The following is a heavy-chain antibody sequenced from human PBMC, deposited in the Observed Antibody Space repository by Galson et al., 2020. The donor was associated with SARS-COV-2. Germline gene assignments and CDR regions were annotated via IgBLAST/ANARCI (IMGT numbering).Heavy chain of an antibody. Sequence: ASVKVSCKASGYTFTGYYMHWVRQAPGQGLEWMGWINPTSGGTNYAQKFQGRVTMTRDTSISTAYMELSRLRSDDTAVYYCLITMVRGVITKVDAFDIWGQGTMVTVSS. V-gene: IGHV1-2*02. CDR1: GYTFTGYY. J-gene: IGHJ3*02. CDR2: INPTSGGT. D-gene: IGHD3-10*01. CDR3: LITMVRGVITKVDAFDI.